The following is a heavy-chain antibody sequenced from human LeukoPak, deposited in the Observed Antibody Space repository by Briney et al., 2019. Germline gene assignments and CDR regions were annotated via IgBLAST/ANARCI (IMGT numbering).Heavy chain of an antibody. CDR3: SAALVGATLGY. D-gene: IGHD1-26*01. J-gene: IGHJ4*02. V-gene: IGHV3-21*01. Sequence: GGSPRLSCAASGFTFSSYSMNWVRQAPGKGLEWVSSISSSSSYIYYADSVKGRFTISRDNAKNSLYLQMNSLRAEDTAVYYCSAALVGATLGYWGQGTLVTVSS. CDR2: ISSSSSYI. CDR1: GFTFSSYS.